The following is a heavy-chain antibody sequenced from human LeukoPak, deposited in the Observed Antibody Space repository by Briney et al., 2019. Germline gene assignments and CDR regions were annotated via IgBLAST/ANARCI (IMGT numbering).Heavy chain of an antibody. J-gene: IGHJ3*01. Sequence: GGSLRLSCVASGFTFSGNWMSWVRQAPGKGLEWLANIKYDGSEKYYVDSVKGRFSISRGNAKNSVFLEMNSLRAEDTAEYYCARSKSYAFDFWGQGTMVTVSS. CDR2: IKYDGSEK. V-gene: IGHV3-7*01. D-gene: IGHD6-13*01. CDR3: ARSKSYAFDF. CDR1: GFTFSGNW.